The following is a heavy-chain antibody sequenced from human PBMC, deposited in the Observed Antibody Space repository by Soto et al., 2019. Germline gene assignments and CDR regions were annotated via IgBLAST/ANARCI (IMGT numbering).Heavy chain of an antibody. CDR2: IYPGDSDT. J-gene: IGHJ6*02. V-gene: IGHV5-51*01. Sequence: GESLKISCKGSGYSFTSYWIGWVRQMPGKGLEWMGIIYPGDSDTRYSPSFQGQVTISADKSISTAYLQWSSLKASDTAMYYCARTYYGSGSYYYYYGMDVWGQGTTVTVSS. CDR1: GYSFTSYW. CDR3: ARTYYGSGSYYYYYGMDV. D-gene: IGHD3-10*01.